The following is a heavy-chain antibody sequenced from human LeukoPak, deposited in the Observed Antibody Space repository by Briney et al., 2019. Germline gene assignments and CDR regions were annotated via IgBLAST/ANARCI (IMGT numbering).Heavy chain of an antibody. CDR2: IYYSGST. Sequence: SETLSLTCTVSGGSISSYYWSWIRQPPGKGLEWIGYIYYSGSTNYNPSLKSRVTISVDTSKNQFSLKLSSVTAADTAVYYCARELRPGAFDIWGQGTMVTVSS. D-gene: IGHD4-17*01. CDR3: ARELRPGAFDI. CDR1: GGSISSYY. J-gene: IGHJ3*02. V-gene: IGHV4-59*01.